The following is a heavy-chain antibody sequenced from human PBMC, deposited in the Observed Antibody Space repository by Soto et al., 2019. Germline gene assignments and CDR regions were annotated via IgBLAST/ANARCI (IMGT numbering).Heavy chain of an antibody. V-gene: IGHV1-2*04. D-gene: IGHD5-12*01. CDR2: INPNSGVT. CDR3: ARESGGATATLDYYYFYMDV. J-gene: IGHJ6*03. Sequence: QVQLVQSGAEVKEPGDSVTVSCRASGDRFTDYYMHWVRQAPGQGLEWMGWINPNSGVTKYAQKLQGWVTMTRDTSIRTVYMQLSRLGFDDTAIYYCARESGGATATLDYYYFYMDVWGTGTTVTVSS. CDR1: GDRFTDYY.